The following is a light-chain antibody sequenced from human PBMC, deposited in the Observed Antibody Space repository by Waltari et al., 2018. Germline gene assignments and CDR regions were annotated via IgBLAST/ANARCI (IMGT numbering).Light chain of an antibody. Sequence: QSALTQPASVSGSPGQSITISCTGTSSAVGGYNYASWYQQHPGKAPKLMIYEVSNRPSGVSNRFSGSKSGNTASLTISGLQAEDEADYYCSSYTSSSTLDVVFGGGTKLTVL. J-gene: IGLJ2*01. CDR3: SSYTSSSTLDVV. V-gene: IGLV2-14*01. CDR1: SSAVGGYNY. CDR2: EVS.